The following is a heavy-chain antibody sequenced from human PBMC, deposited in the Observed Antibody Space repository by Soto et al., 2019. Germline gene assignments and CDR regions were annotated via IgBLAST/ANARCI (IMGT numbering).Heavy chain of an antibody. D-gene: IGHD3-10*01. Sequence: EVQLVESGGGLVQPGGSLRLSCAASGFTFSSYSMNWVRRAPGKGLEWVSYISSSSSTIYYADSVKGRFTISRDNAKNSLYLQMNSLRDEDTAVYYCARDTLWFGEPNYGMDVWGQGTTVTVSS. CDR1: GFTFSSYS. CDR2: ISSSSSTI. J-gene: IGHJ6*02. CDR3: ARDTLWFGEPNYGMDV. V-gene: IGHV3-48*02.